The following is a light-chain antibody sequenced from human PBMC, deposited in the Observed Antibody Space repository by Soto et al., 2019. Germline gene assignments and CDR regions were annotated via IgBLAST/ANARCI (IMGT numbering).Light chain of an antibody. CDR3: LQYDRFPAT. CDR2: SAS. Sequence: DIQMTQSPSSLSASVGGRVTITCRASQDINNFLAWFQQKPGKAPKPLIYSASSLQDGVPSRFSGNGSETHFTLTISSLQPEDFATSFCLQYDRFPATFGGGTRVDIK. J-gene: IGKJ4*01. V-gene: IGKV1-16*01. CDR1: QDINNF.